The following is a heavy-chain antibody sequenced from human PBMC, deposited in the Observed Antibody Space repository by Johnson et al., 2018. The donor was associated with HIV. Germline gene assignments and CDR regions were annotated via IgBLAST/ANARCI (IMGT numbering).Heavy chain of an antibody. Sequence: QMLLVESGGGLVQPGGSLRLSCAASGFTFSYYAMHWVRQVPGKGLEWVAVISYDGTNKYYANSVKGRFTISRDNSKNTLYLQMNSLRAEDTAVYLCARIRVAVITEVGAFDMWGQGTMVTVSS. V-gene: IGHV3-30-3*01. CDR3: ARIRVAVITEVGAFDM. CDR2: ISYDGTNK. J-gene: IGHJ3*02. CDR1: GFTFSYYA. D-gene: IGHD3-22*01.